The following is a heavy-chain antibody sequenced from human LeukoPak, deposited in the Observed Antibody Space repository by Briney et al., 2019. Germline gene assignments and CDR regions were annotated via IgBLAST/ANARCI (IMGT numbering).Heavy chain of an antibody. Sequence: SETLSLTCAVSGYSISSGYYWGWIRQPPGKGLEWIGSIYHSGSTYYNPSLKSRATISVDTSKNQFSLKLSSVTAVDTAVYYCARDLGGLRYYDSSGYSNWGQGTLVTVSS. V-gene: IGHV4-38-2*02. D-gene: IGHD3-22*01. J-gene: IGHJ4*02. CDR1: GYSISSGYY. CDR2: IYHSGST. CDR3: ARDLGGLRYYDSSGYSN.